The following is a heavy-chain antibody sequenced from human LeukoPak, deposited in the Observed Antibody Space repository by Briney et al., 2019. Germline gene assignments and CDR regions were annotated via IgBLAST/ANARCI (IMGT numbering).Heavy chain of an antibody. D-gene: IGHD3-3*01. Sequence: GGSLRLSCAASGFTFSGSGMHWVRQAPGKGLEWVTFIRYDGSNKYYTDSVKGRFTISRYNSKNTLYLQMDSLRAEDTAVYYCARDYDFWSGYYSPTRGYFGYWGQGTLVTVPS. J-gene: IGHJ4*02. CDR1: GFTFSGSG. CDR2: IRYDGSNK. CDR3: ARDYDFWSGYYSPTRGYFGY. V-gene: IGHV3-30*02.